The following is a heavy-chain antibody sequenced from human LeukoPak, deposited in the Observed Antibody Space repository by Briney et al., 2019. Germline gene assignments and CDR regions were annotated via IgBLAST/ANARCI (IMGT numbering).Heavy chain of an antibody. CDR2: ISWNSGSI. CDR1: GFTFDDYA. CDR3: AKDITYSGYYFDY. Sequence: GGSLRLSCAASGFTFDDYAMHWVRQAPGKGLEWASGISWNSGSIGYADSVKGRFTISRDNAKNSLYLQMNSLRAEDTALYYCAKDITYSGYYFDYWGQGTLVTVSS. V-gene: IGHV3-9*01. J-gene: IGHJ4*02. D-gene: IGHD5-12*01.